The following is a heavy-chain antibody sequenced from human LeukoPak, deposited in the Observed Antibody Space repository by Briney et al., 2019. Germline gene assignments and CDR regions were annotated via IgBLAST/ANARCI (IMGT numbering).Heavy chain of an antibody. J-gene: IGHJ4*02. Sequence: GGSLRLSCAVSGFIVSSTYMTWVRQAPGKGLEWVSVIHNDDSTYHADSVKGRFTISRDNSKNTLYLQMNSLRVEDTAAYYCASLARDYWGQGTLVTVSS. V-gene: IGHV3-53*01. D-gene: IGHD3-3*02. CDR1: GFIVSSTY. CDR3: ASLARDY. CDR2: IHNDDST.